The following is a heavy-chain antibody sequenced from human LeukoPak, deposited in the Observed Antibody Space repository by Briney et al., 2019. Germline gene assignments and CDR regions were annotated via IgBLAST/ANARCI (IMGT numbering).Heavy chain of an antibody. V-gene: IGHV1-46*01. CDR3: ATSFRAVNWFDP. D-gene: IGHD3-10*01. CDR2: INPSGGST. J-gene: IGHJ5*02. Sequence: ASVKVSCKASGYTITRYYMNWVRQAPGQGLEWMGIINPSGGSTNYAQKFQGRVTMTRDTSTSTIYMEVSSLRSEDTAVYYCATSFRAVNWFDPWGQGTLVTVSS. CDR1: GYTITRYY.